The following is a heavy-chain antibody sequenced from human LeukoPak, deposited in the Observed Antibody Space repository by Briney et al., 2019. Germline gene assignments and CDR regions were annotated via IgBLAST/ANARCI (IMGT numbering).Heavy chain of an antibody. CDR3: ARALEYSSSPGNY. CDR2: ISSSSSYI. Sequence: GGSLRLSCAASGFTVSSNYMSWVRQAPGKGLEWVSSISSSSSYIYYADSVKGRFTISRDNAKNSLYLQMNSLRAEDTAVYYCARALEYSSSPGNYWGQGTLVTVSS. D-gene: IGHD6-6*01. V-gene: IGHV3-21*01. CDR1: GFTVSSNY. J-gene: IGHJ4*02.